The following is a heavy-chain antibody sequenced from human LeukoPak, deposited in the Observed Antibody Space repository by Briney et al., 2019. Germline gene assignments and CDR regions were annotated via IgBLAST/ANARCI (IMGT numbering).Heavy chain of an antibody. CDR2: ISTSSSYI. V-gene: IGHV3-21*01. D-gene: IGHD6-19*01. Sequence: GGSLRLSCAASGFTFSSYAMNWVRQAPGKGLEWVSSISTSSSYIYYVDSLKGRFTISRDNAKNSLYLQMNSLRVEDTAVYYCASLGGGVAGTRGGFDYWGQGTLVTVSS. CDR1: GFTFSSYA. CDR3: ASLGGGVAGTRGGFDY. J-gene: IGHJ4*02.